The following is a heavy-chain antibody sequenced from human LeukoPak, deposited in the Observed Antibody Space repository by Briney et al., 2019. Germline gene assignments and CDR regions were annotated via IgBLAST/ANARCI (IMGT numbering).Heavy chain of an antibody. Sequence: PSETLSLTCAVYGGSFSGYYWSWIRQPPGKRLEWIGEINHSGSTNYNPSLKSRVTISVDTSKNQFSLKLSSVTAADTAVYYCAREHELAAAGTELDYWGQGTLVTVSS. V-gene: IGHV4-34*01. J-gene: IGHJ4*02. CDR1: GGSFSGYY. CDR2: INHSGST. D-gene: IGHD6-13*01. CDR3: AREHELAAAGTELDY.